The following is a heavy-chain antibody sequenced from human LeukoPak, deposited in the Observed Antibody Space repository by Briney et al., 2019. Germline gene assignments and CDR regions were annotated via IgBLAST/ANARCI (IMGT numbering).Heavy chain of an antibody. D-gene: IGHD2-2*01. CDR2: INHSGST. CDR1: GGPFSGYY. CDR3: ARMRYLGYCSSTSCPP. Sequence: SETLSLTCAVYGGPFSGYYWSWIRQPPGKGLEWIGEINHSGSTNYNPSLKSRVTISVDTSKNQFSLKLSSVTAADTAVYYCARMRYLGYCSSTSCPPWGQGTLVTVSS. V-gene: IGHV4-34*01. J-gene: IGHJ5*02.